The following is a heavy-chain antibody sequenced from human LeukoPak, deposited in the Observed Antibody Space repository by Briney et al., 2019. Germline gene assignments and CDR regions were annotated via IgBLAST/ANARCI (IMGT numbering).Heavy chain of an antibody. Sequence: SETLSLTCTVSGYSISSGYYWSWIRQPPGKGLEWIGYIYSSGRTSYNPSLKSRVTISVDTSKNQFSLRLSSVTAADTAVYYCARGQKYRSGYTVTELGSGYFDYWGQGTLVTVSS. CDR2: IYSSGRT. V-gene: IGHV4-61*01. CDR1: GYSISSGYY. J-gene: IGHJ4*02. D-gene: IGHD5-18*01. CDR3: ARGQKYRSGYTVTELGSGYFDY.